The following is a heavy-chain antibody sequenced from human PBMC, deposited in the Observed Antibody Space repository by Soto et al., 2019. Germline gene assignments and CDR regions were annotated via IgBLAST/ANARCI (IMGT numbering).Heavy chain of an antibody. CDR3: AKANGERLVRLPADP. J-gene: IGHJ5*02. CDR2: ISENGGGT. Sequence: EVQLLESGGGLVQPGGSLRLSCVASGFIFSNYAMNWVRQAPGKGLEWVSVISENGGGTYYADSVKGRFTVSRDNSENTLYLQRSSLRADDTAFYYCAKANGERLVRLPADPWGPGTLVTVSS. CDR1: GFIFSNYA. V-gene: IGHV3-23*01. D-gene: IGHD6-13*01.